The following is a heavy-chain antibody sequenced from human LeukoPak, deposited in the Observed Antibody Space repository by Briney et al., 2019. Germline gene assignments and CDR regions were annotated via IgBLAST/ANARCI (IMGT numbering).Heavy chain of an antibody. CDR2: ISGSGGTT. CDR3: AKAPRIFGVVIDN. D-gene: IGHD3-3*01. J-gene: IGHJ4*02. V-gene: IGHV3-23*01. CDR1: GFTFSSYA. Sequence: GGSLRLSCAASGFTFSSYAMSWVRQAPGKGLEWVSAISGSGGTTYYADSVKGRFTISRDNSKNTLYLHMSSLRAEDTAIYYCAKAPRIFGVVIDNWGQGILVTVSS.